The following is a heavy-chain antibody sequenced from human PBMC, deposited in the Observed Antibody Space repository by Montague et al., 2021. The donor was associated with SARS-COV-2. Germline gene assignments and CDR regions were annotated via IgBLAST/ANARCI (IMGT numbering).Heavy chain of an antibody. CDR1: GGSMSDHY. CDR3: ARAVSVRRAVNWFDP. V-gene: IGHV4-59*11. J-gene: IGHJ5*02. CDR2: IYYSGGI. Sequence: SETLSLTCTASGGSMSDHYCAWIRQPPGKGLEWLAYIYYSGGINSNASLKSRVTMSVDTSKNQFSLKLTSVTAADTAVYYCARAVSVRRAVNWFDPWGQGTLVTVSS. D-gene: IGHD3-10*01.